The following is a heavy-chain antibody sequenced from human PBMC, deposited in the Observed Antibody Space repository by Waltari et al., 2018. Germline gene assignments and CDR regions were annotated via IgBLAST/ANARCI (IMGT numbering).Heavy chain of an antibody. CDR1: GFTFRSYA. J-gene: IGHJ4*02. CDR3: ASSLYGDYTQIWGRVFDC. D-gene: IGHD4-17*01. V-gene: IGHV3-23*01. CDR2: ISGSGGST. Sequence: VQLLESGGGLVQSGGSLRLSCAASGFTFRSYAMNWVRQAPGKGGEWVSVISGSGGSTDYADSVKGRFTISRDNSKNTLYLQMNNLRVEDTAVYYCASSLYGDYTQIWGRVFDCWGQGTLVTVSS.